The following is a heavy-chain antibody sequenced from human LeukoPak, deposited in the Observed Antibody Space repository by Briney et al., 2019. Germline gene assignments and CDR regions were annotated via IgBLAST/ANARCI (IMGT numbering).Heavy chain of an antibody. CDR2: ISSSSSTI. CDR1: GFTFSSCS. V-gene: IGHV3-48*04. J-gene: IGHJ6*03. CDR3: ARDTSIVGAHYYYYYYMDV. D-gene: IGHD1-26*01. Sequence: GGSLRLSCAASGFTFSSCSMNWVRQAPGKGLEWVSYISSSSSTIYYADSVKGRFTISRDNAKNSLYLQMNSLRAEDTAVYYCARDTSIVGAHYYYYYYMDVWGKGTTVTVSS.